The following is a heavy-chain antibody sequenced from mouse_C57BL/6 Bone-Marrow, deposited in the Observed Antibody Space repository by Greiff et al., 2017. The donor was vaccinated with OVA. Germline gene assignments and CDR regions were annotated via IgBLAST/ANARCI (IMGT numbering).Heavy chain of an antibody. Sequence: VQLQQSGAELMKPGASVKLSCKATGYTFTGYWIEWVKQRPGHGLEWIGEILPGSGSTNYNEKVKGKATCTADTSSNTAYMQLISLTTEDSAIYDCARRSYYGSSSWFAYWGQGTLVTVSA. CDR3: ARRSYYGSSSWFAY. CDR1: GYTFTGYW. CDR2: ILPGSGST. V-gene: IGHV1-9*01. D-gene: IGHD1-1*01. J-gene: IGHJ3*01.